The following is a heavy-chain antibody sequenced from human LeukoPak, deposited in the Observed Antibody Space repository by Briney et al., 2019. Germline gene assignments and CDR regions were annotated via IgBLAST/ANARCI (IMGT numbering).Heavy chain of an antibody. CDR1: GLTFSTYA. V-gene: IGHV3-23*01. CDR2: ISACDQTP. D-gene: IGHD1-26*01. Sequence: GGSLRLSCGASGLTFSTYAMTWVRQAPGRGLQWVSAISACDQTPYYADSVKGRFTISRDNSRNTLYLQLNSLRAEDTAIYYCARGVGASSSCFFDCWGQGTLVTVSS. CDR3: ARGVGASSSCFFDC. J-gene: IGHJ4*02.